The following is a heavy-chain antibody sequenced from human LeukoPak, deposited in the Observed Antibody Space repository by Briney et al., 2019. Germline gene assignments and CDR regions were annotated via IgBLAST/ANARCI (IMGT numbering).Heavy chain of an antibody. J-gene: IGHJ4*02. CDR2: INPNSGGT. Sequence: ASVKVSCKASGYTFTGYYMHWVRQAPGQGLERMGWINPNSGGTNYAQKFQGRVTMTRDTSISTAYMELSRLRSDDTAVYYCARGRYCSSTSCFYFDYWGQGTLVTVSS. CDR1: GYTFTGYY. CDR3: ARGRYCSSTSCFYFDY. D-gene: IGHD2-2*01. V-gene: IGHV1-2*02.